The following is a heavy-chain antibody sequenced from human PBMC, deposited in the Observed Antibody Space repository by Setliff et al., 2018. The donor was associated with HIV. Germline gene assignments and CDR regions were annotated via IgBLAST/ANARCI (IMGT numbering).Heavy chain of an antibody. Sequence: SETLSLTCAVYGGSFSNYYWSWIRQPPGKGLEWIGEINHSGSTHYNPSLKSRVTISLDRSKTQFSLKLSSVTAADTAVYYCARSPLYSGYERYYFDYWGQGTLVTVSS. V-gene: IGHV4-34*01. D-gene: IGHD5-12*01. J-gene: IGHJ4*02. CDR2: INHSGST. CDR1: GGSFSNYY. CDR3: ARSPLYSGYERYYFDY.